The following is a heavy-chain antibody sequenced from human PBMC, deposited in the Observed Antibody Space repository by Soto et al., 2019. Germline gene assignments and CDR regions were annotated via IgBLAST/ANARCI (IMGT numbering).Heavy chain of an antibody. J-gene: IGHJ1*01. Sequence: GGSLRLSCAASGFTFSIYAMSWVRHAPGKGLEWVSLITGSGGDTYYADSVKARFTISSDNSRNTLYLQMNSLRAEDTAVYYCAKAAGSSWGTEHFQHWGQGTLVTVSS. CDR1: GFTFSIYA. D-gene: IGHD6-13*01. CDR2: ITGSGGDT. CDR3: AKAAGSSWGTEHFQH. V-gene: IGHV3-23*01.